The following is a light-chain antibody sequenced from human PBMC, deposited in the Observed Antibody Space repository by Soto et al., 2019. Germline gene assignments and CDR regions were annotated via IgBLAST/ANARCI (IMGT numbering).Light chain of an antibody. CDR2: EDN. CDR3: QSYDSSMGDVV. Sequence: NFILTQPHSVSESPGKTVTISCTGSSGSIASNYVQWYQQRPGSAPTTVIYEDNQRPSGVPDRFSGSIDSSSNSASLTISGLKTEDEADYYCQSYDSSMGDVVFGGGTKLTVL. CDR1: SGSIASNY. V-gene: IGLV6-57*02. J-gene: IGLJ2*01.